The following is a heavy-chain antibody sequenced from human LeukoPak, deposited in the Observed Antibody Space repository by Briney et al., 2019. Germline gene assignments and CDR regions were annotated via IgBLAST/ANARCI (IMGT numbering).Heavy chain of an antibody. CDR2: ISAYDGDT. J-gene: IGHJ3*02. V-gene: IGHV1-18*01. D-gene: IGHD5-24*01. CDR3: ARIRDGAFDI. CDR1: GYTFISYG. Sequence: ASVKVSCKASGYTFISYGINWVRQAPGQGLEWMGWISAYDGDTNYAHKFQGRVTMTTDTSTRTASMELRGLRSDDTAVYYCARIRDGAFDIWGQGTMVAVSS.